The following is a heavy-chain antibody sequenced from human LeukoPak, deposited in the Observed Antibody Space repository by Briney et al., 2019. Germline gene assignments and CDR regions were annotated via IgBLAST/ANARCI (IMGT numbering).Heavy chain of an antibody. D-gene: IGHD2-15*01. V-gene: IGHV4-38-2*02. CDR2: IYHSGST. CDR1: GYSISSGYY. Sequence: SETLSLTCTVAGYSISSGYYWGWIRQPPGKGLEWIGRIYHSGSTYYNPSLKSRVTISVDTSKNQFSLKLSSVTAADTAVYYCARERGYCSGGSCYSVAFDIWGQGTMVTVSS. CDR3: ARERGYCSGGSCYSVAFDI. J-gene: IGHJ3*02.